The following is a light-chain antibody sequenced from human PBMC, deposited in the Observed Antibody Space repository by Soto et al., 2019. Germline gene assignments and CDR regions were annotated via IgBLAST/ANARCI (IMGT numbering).Light chain of an antibody. V-gene: IGKV1-13*02. CDR1: QGISSA. J-gene: IGKJ2*01. CDR2: DAS. Sequence: AIPLTQSPSSLSASVGDRVTITCRASQGISSALAWYQQKPGKTPKLLIYDASTLESGVPSRFSGSGSGTDFALTVNGLQPEDFATYFCQQFSTFPYTFGQGTKLEIK. CDR3: QQFSTFPYT.